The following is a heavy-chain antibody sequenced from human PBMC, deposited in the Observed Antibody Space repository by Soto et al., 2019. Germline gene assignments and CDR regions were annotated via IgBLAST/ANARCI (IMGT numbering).Heavy chain of an antibody. D-gene: IGHD2-15*01. CDR3: ATLYCSGGSCYNSLDY. CDR1: GFTFSDYY. CDR2: ISSSGITT. J-gene: IGHJ4*02. Sequence: QVQLVESGGGSVKPGGSLRLSCAASGFTFSDYYMSWIRQAPGKGLEWVSYISSSGITTYSADSVEGRFTISRDNAKKSLYLHMNSLRADDTSVYYCATLYCSGGSCYNSLDYWGQRTLVTVAS. V-gene: IGHV3-11*01.